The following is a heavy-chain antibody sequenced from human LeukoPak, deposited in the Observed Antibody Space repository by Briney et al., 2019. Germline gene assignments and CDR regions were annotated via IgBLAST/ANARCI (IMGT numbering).Heavy chain of an antibody. J-gene: IGHJ4*02. CDR3: ARGPQWLNY. V-gene: IGHV6-1*01. Sequence: SQTLSLTCAISGDSVSSDSATWNWIRQSPSRGLEWLGRTYYRSRWYSAYAVSVKSRISINSDTSKNQFSLQLNSVTPEDTAIYYCARGPQWLNYWGQGTLVTVSS. CDR1: GDSVSSDSAT. D-gene: IGHD6-19*01. CDR2: TYYRSRWYS.